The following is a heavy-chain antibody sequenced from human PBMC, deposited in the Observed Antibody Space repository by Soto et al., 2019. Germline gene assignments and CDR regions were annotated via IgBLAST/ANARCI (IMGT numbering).Heavy chain of an antibody. Sequence: GGSLRLSCSASGFTFSSYTMHWVRQAPGKGLEYVSAISSNGGSTYYADSVKGRFTISRDNSKNTLYLQMSSLRAEDTAVYYCVKGGLELSMDVWGQGTTVTVSS. CDR1: GFTFSSYT. J-gene: IGHJ6*02. D-gene: IGHD1-7*01. CDR2: ISSNGGST. CDR3: VKGGLELSMDV. V-gene: IGHV3-64D*06.